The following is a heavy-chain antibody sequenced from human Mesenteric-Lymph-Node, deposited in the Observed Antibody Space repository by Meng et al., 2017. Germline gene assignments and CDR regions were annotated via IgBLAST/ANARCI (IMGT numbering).Heavy chain of an antibody. J-gene: IGHJ6*02. CDR3: ARANKGYYYYGMDV. V-gene: IGHV3-48*03. Sequence: GGSLRLSCAASGFTFSRYEMIWVRQAPGRGREWVSFISGSDSSIDYADSVQGRFTISRDNAKNSLYLQMNSLRAEDTAVYYCARANKGYYYYGMDVWGQGTTVTVSS. CDR2: ISGSDSSI. CDR1: GFTFSRYE.